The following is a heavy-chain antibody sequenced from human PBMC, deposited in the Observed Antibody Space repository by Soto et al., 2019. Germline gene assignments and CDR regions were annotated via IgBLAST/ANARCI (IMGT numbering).Heavy chain of an antibody. CDR1: GFTFSNYA. CDR3: AKGGSSYYFDY. D-gene: IGHD2-15*01. Sequence: EVQLLEFGGGLVQPGGSLRLSCAASGFTFSNYAMSWVRQAPGKGLEWVSTISSRDYADSVKGRFTISRDNSKNTLYLQMNSLRAEDTAVYYCAKGGSSYYFDYWGQGTLVTVSS. CDR2: ISSR. V-gene: IGHV3-23*01. J-gene: IGHJ4*02.